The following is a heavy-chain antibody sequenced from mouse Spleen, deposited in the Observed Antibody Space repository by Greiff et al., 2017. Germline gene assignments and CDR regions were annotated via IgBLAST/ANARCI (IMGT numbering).Heavy chain of an antibody. CDR3: AKENYDYDEYYFDY. CDR2: ISSGGSYT. V-gene: IGHV5-6*01. CDR1: GFTFSSYG. D-gene: IGHD2-4*01. Sequence: EVQVVESGGDLVKPGGSLKLSCAASGFTFSSYGMSWVRQTPDKRLEWVATISSGGSYTYYPDSVKGRFTISRDNAKNTLYLQMSSLKSEDTAMYYCAKENYDYDEYYFDYWGQGTTLTVSS. J-gene: IGHJ2*01.